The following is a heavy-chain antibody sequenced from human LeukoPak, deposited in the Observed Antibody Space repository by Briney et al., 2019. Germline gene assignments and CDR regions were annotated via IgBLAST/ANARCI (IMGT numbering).Heavy chain of an antibody. CDR3: ARDYSNPSGFDP. Sequence: SETLSLTCAVSGGSISSSNWWSWVRQPPGKGLEWIGEIYHSGSTNYNPSLKSRVTISVDTSKNQFSLKLSSVTAADTAVYYCARDYSNPSGFDPWGQGTLVTVSS. J-gene: IGHJ5*02. D-gene: IGHD4-11*01. CDR2: IYHSGST. V-gene: IGHV4-4*02. CDR1: GGSISSSNW.